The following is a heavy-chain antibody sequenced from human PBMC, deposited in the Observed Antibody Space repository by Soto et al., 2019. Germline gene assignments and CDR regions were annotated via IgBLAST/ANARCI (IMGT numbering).Heavy chain of an antibody. D-gene: IGHD3-16*01. J-gene: IGHJ4*02. CDR2: ISGNANDI. CDR1: GFTFSNHA. Sequence: EVHLLESGGALVQPGGSLRLSCAASGFTFSNHAMNWVRQPPGKGLEWLSAISGNANDIYYADSVKGRFTISRDSSTNTVFLQMNSLRAEDTALYYCAKKRSGSWSMGCFDSWGQGTLVTVSS. CDR3: AKKRSGSWSMGCFDS. V-gene: IGHV3-23*01.